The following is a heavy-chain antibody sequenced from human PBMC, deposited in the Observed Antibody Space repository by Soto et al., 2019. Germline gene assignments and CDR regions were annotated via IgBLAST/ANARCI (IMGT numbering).Heavy chain of an antibody. CDR3: ARDPGYSYGYN. J-gene: IGHJ4*02. D-gene: IGHD5-18*01. V-gene: IGHV1-3*01. Sequence: ASVKVSCKASGYTFTSYAMHWVRQAPGQRLEWMGWINAGNGNTKYSQKFQGRVTITRDTSASTAYMELSSLRSEDTAVHYCARDPGYSYGYNWGQGTLVTVSS. CDR2: INAGNGNT. CDR1: GYTFTSYA.